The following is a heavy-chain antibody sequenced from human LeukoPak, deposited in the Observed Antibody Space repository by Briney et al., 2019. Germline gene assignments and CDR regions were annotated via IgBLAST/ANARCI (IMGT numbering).Heavy chain of an antibody. V-gene: IGHV4-30-2*03. Sequence: SQTLSLTCTVSGGSISSGGYYWSWIRQPPGKGLEWIGSIYYSGSTYYNPSLKSRVTISVDTSKNQFSLKLSSVTAADTAVYYCARLVRDFGVVFDWFDPWGQGTLVTVSS. CDR2: IYYSGST. D-gene: IGHD3-3*01. CDR3: ARLVRDFGVVFDWFDP. CDR1: GGSISSGGYY. J-gene: IGHJ5*02.